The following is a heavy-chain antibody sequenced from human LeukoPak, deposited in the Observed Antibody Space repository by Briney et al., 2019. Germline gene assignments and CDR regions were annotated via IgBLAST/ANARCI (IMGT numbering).Heavy chain of an antibody. V-gene: IGHV1-2*02. CDR3: ARDGNSGHEYFQH. Sequence: GASVEVSCKASGYTFTGYYMHWVRQALGQGLEWMGWINPNSGGTNYAQKFQGRVTMTRDTSISTAYMELSRLRSDDTAVYYCARDGNSGHEYFQHWGQGTLVTVSS. CDR1: GYTFTGYY. J-gene: IGHJ1*01. D-gene: IGHD4-23*01. CDR2: INPNSGGT.